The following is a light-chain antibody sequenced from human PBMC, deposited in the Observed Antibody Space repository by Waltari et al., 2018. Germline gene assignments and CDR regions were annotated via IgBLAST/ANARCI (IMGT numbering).Light chain of an antibody. Sequence: DIQITQSPSSLSASVGDRVTITCRASQSISRHLNWYQQKSGKAPKFLIHAASSLQSGVPSRFSGSGSGTDFTLTISSLQPEDFATYYCQQSYNTPFTFGPGTKVDVE. J-gene: IGKJ3*01. V-gene: IGKV1-39*01. CDR3: QQSYNTPFT. CDR2: AAS. CDR1: QSISRH.